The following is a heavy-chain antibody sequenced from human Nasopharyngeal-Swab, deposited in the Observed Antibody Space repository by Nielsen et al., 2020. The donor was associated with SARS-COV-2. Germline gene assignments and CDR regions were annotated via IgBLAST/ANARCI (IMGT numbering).Heavy chain of an antibody. CDR2: IYSGGTT. CDR3: AKDLSSSSLWYLDL. V-gene: IGHV3-53*01. Sequence: GESLKISCAASEFSVPSNYMYWVRQAPGKGLEWVSVIYSGGTTYYADSVKGRFTISRDNSKNTLYLQMNSLRAEDTAVYYCAKDLSSSSLWYLDLWGRGTLVTISS. J-gene: IGHJ2*01. CDR1: EFSVPSNY. D-gene: IGHD6-13*01.